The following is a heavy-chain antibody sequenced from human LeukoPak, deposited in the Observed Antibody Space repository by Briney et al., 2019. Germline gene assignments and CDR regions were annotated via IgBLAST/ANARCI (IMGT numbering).Heavy chain of an antibody. CDR2: IWYDGSNK. J-gene: IGHJ3*01. V-gene: IGHV3-30*02. D-gene: IGHD6-13*01. CDR3: AKGYSSSFD. CDR1: GFTFSSNA. Sequence: PGGSPRLSCAASGFTFSSNAMHWVRQAPGKGLEWVAVIWYDGSNKYYADSVKGRFTISRDNSKNTLYLQMNSLRAEDTAVYYCAKGYSSSFDWGQGTMVTVSS.